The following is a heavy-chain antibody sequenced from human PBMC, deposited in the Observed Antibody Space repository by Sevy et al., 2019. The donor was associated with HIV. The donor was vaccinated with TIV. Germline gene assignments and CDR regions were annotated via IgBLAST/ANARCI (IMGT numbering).Heavy chain of an antibody. Sequence: SETLSLTYTVSGGSISSYYWSWIRQPPGKGLEWIGYIYYSGSTNYNPSLKSRVTISVDTSKNQFSLKLSSVTAADTAVYYCARGVGYDFWSGYYENDYYYYGMDVWGQRTTVTVSS. V-gene: IGHV4-59*01. CDR1: GGSISSYY. D-gene: IGHD3-3*01. CDR2: IYYSGST. CDR3: ARGVGYDFWSGYYENDYYYYGMDV. J-gene: IGHJ6*02.